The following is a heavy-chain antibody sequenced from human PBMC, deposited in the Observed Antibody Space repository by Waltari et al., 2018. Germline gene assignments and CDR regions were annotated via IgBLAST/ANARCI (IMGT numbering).Heavy chain of an antibody. J-gene: IGHJ3*02. CDR2: IYYSGST. V-gene: IGHV4-31*03. Sequence: QVQLQESGPGLVKPSQTLSLTCTVSGGSISSGGYYWSWIRQHPGKGLEWIGYIYYSGSTYYNPSLKSRVTISVDTSKNQFSLKLSSVTAADTAGYYCARGIYGQHALDIWGQGTMVTVSS. D-gene: IGHD3-16*01. CDR1: GGSISSGGYY. CDR3: ARGIYGQHALDI.